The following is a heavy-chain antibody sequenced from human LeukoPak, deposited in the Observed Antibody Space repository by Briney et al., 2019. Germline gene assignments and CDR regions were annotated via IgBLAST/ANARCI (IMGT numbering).Heavy chain of an antibody. V-gene: IGHV3-23*01. CDR3: ARDMYSSSYQIDY. D-gene: IGHD6-13*01. Sequence: AGGSLRLSCEASGFMFSNYAMGWVRQAPGTGPEWVSSISGSGEITYYGDSVKGRFTVSRDNSKDTMYLQMNSLRVDDTAVYYCARDMYSSSYQIDYWGQGTLVTVSS. CDR2: ISGSGEIT. J-gene: IGHJ4*02. CDR1: GFMFSNYA.